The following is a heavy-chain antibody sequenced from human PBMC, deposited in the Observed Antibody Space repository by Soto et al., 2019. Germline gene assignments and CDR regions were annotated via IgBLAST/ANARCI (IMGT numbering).Heavy chain of an antibody. Sequence: GGSLRLSCEASGFTFSSYSMNWVRQAPGKGLEWVSYISSGSVTIYYADSVKGRFAISRDNAKNSLYLQMNSLRAEDTAVYYCARRSSNGVQYFDYWGQGTLVTVSS. CDR1: GFTFSSYS. V-gene: IGHV3-48*01. D-gene: IGHD2-8*01. CDR3: ARRSSNGVQYFDY. CDR2: ISSGSVTI. J-gene: IGHJ4*02.